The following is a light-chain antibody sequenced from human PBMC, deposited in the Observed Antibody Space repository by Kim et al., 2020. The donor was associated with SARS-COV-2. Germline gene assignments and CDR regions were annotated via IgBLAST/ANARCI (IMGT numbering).Light chain of an antibody. CDR3: QQYDNVPLS. CDR2: DAT. V-gene: IGKV1-33*01. J-gene: IGKJ4*01. CDR1: QDIYKS. Sequence: SASVGNRVTITCQASQDIYKSLNWYQEKPGRAPKVLIYDATTLERGVPSRFSGSGSGTNFTFTIRTLEPEDVATYYCQQYDNVPLSFGGGTKLEIK.